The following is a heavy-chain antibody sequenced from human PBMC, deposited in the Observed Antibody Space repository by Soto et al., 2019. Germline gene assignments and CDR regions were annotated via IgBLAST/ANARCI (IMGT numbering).Heavy chain of an antibody. CDR1: GGSFSGYY. CDR2: INHSGST. V-gene: IGHV4-34*01. D-gene: IGHD1-26*01. CDR3: ASGGSYYLDYFDY. Sequence: SETLSLTCAVYGGSFSGYYWSWIRQPPGKGLEWIGEINHSGSTNYNPSLKSRVTISVDTSKNQFPLKLSSVTAADTAVYYCASGGSYYLDYFDYWGQGTLVTVS. J-gene: IGHJ4*02.